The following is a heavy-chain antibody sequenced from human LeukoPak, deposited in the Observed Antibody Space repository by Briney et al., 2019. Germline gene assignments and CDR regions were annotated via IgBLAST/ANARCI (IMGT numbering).Heavy chain of an antibody. D-gene: IGHD1-26*01. CDR2: ISSSSSYI. J-gene: IGHJ5*02. V-gene: IGHV3-21*04. Sequence: GGSLRLSCAASGFTFSSYSMNWVRQAPGKGLEWVSSISSSSSYIYYADSVKGRFTISRDNAKNSLYLQMNSLRAEDTAVYYCARAPKFRLVGVPKGPFDPWGQGTLVTVSS. CDR3: ARAPKFRLVGVPKGPFDP. CDR1: GFTFSSYS.